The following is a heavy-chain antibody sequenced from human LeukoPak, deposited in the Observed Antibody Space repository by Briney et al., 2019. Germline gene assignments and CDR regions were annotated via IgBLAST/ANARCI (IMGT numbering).Heavy chain of an antibody. CDR3: ARDRRYCSSTSCLMRYYYYMDV. D-gene: IGHD2-2*01. Sequence: ASVKVSCKASGGTFSSYAISWVRQAPGQGLEWMGGIIPIFGTANYAQKFQGRVTITADKSTSTAYMELSSLRSEDTAVYYCARDRRYCSSTSCLMRYYYYMDVWGKGTTVTVSS. J-gene: IGHJ6*03. CDR2: IIPIFGTA. CDR1: GGTFSSYA. V-gene: IGHV1-69*06.